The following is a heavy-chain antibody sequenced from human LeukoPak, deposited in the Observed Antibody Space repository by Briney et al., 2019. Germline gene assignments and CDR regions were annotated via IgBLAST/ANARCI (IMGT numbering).Heavy chain of an antibody. CDR2: IKPDGSEK. D-gene: IGHD6-13*01. Sequence: GGSLRLSCAASGFTFSTFWMTWVRQAPGKGLEWVANIKPDGSEKSYVDSVKGRFTISRDNAKNSLDLQMNSLRAEDTALYYCTRNTVAAAGDDWGQGTLVTVSS. CDR1: GFTFSTFW. CDR3: TRNTVAAAGDD. V-gene: IGHV3-7*01. J-gene: IGHJ4*02.